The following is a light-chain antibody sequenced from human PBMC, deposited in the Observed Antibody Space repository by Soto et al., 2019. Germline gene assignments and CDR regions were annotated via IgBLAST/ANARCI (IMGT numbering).Light chain of an antibody. J-gene: IGLJ1*01. Sequence: IFYTVNTSDVGGYNYVSWYQQHPGKAPKLMIYDVSNRPSGVSNRFSGSKSGNTASLTISGLQAEDEADYYCSSYTSSSPYVFGTGTKVTVL. CDR3: SSYTSSSPYV. CDR1: TSDVGGYNY. CDR2: DVS. V-gene: IGLV2-14*04.